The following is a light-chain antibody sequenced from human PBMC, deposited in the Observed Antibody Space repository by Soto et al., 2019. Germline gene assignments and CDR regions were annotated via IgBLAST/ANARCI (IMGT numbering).Light chain of an antibody. J-gene: IGLJ2*01. CDR1: SSNIGAGYD. V-gene: IGLV1-40*01. CDR3: QSYDSSLSGVV. Sequence: QSVLTQPPSVSGAPGQRGTISCTGSSSNIGAGYDVHWYQQLPGTAPKLLIYGNSNRPSGVPDRFSGSKSGTSASLAITGLQAEDAADYYCQSYDSSLSGVVFGGGTQLTVL. CDR2: GNS.